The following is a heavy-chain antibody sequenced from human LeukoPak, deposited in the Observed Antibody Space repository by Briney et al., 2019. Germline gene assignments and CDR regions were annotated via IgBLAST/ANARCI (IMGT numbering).Heavy chain of an antibody. Sequence: GGSLRLSCAASGFNFSSHWMSWVRQAPGKGLEWVANIGQDGTEKNYVDSVKGRFTISRDNAKNSLYLQMSSLRAEDTAVYHCARGYCSGTSCFGAFDMWGQGTMVPVSS. CDR3: ARGYCSGTSCFGAFDM. V-gene: IGHV3-7*01. J-gene: IGHJ3*02. CDR1: GFNFSSHW. D-gene: IGHD2-2*01. CDR2: IGQDGTEK.